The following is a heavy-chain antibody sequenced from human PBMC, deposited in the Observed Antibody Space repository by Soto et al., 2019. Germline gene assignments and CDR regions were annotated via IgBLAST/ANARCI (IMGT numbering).Heavy chain of an antibody. Sequence: ASVKVSCKVSGYTLTELSMHWVRQAPGKGLEWMGGFDPEDGETIYAQKFQGRVTMTEDTSTDTAYMELSSLRSGDTAVYYCATRITMIVVVSTGDALDIWAQGTMVTVSS. CDR3: ATRITMIVVVSTGDALDI. CDR2: FDPEDGET. V-gene: IGHV1-24*01. CDR1: GYTLTELS. D-gene: IGHD3-22*01. J-gene: IGHJ3*02.